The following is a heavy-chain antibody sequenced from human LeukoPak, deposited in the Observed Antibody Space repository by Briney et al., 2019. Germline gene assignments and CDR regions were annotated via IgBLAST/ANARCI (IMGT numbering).Heavy chain of an antibody. Sequence: PGGSLRLSCAASGFTFSSYAMHWVRQAPGKGLEWVAVISYDGSNKYYADSVKGRFTISRDNSKNTLYLQMNSLRAEDTAVYYCARGLGNGYWGQGTLVTVPS. J-gene: IGHJ4*02. CDR2: ISYDGSNK. D-gene: IGHD1-26*01. CDR3: ARGLGNGY. V-gene: IGHV3-30*04. CDR1: GFTFSSYA.